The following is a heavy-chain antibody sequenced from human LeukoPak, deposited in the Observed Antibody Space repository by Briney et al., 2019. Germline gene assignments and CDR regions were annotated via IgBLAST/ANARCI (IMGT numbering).Heavy chain of an antibody. V-gene: IGHV3-48*01. J-gene: IGHJ5*02. CDR2: ITSRNAI. CDR3: AREIMVHVPCAIRGERNWLDP. D-gene: IGHD2-2*02. CDR1: GFTLSTFS. Sequence: GGSLSLSCALSGFTLSTFSMNCVRHPPGRGLEWVSYITSRNAIPYAASQKGRFTVSRDTPKKSLSLQMSSLRPADTPVCIFAREIMVHVPCAIRGERNWLDPWGQGTLVTVSS.